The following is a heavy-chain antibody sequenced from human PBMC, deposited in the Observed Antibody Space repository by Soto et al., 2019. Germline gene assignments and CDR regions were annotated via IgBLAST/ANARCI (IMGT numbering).Heavy chain of an antibody. CDR1: GFIFSNYG. V-gene: IGHV3-23*01. D-gene: IGHD2-2*01. J-gene: IGHJ4*02. Sequence: GGPMRLSCTTAGFIFSNYGRSGVSQAPGKGLEWVSAISGSGGSTYYADSVKGRFTISRDNSKNTLYLQMNSLRAEDTAVYYCAKVMGYCSSTSCLGIDYWGQRTLVTVSS. CDR3: AKVMGYCSSTSCLGIDY. CDR2: ISGSGGST.